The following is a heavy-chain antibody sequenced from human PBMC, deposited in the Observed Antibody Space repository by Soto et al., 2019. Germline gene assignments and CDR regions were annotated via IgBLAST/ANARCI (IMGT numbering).Heavy chain of an antibody. Sequence: GGSLRLSCAASGFTFSSYGMHWVRQAPGKGLEWVAVISYDGSNKYYADSVKGRFTISRDNSKNTLYLQMNSLRAEDTAVYYCAKDPFWSGYCRGGSCYNIDYWGQGTLVTVSS. CDR1: GFTFSSYG. J-gene: IGHJ4*02. CDR2: ISYDGSNK. D-gene: IGHD2-15*01. CDR3: AKDPFWSGYCRGGSCYNIDY. V-gene: IGHV3-30*18.